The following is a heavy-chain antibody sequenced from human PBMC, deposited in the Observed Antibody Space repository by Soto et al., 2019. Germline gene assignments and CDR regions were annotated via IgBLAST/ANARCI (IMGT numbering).Heavy chain of an antibody. CDR3: AASIFYYGMDV. CDR1: GYTFTNYW. CDR2: IYPGDSDT. Sequence: PGESLKISCKVSGYTFTNYWIGWVRQMPGKGLEWMGIIYPGDSDTKYNPSFQGQVTISADKSITTTYLRWTSLKASDTAIYYCAASIFYYGMDVWGQGTTVTSP. J-gene: IGHJ6*02. V-gene: IGHV5-51*01.